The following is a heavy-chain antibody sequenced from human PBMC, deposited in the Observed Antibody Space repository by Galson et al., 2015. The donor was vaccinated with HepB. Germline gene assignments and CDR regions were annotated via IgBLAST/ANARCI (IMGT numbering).Heavy chain of an antibody. J-gene: IGHJ4*02. D-gene: IGHD5-24*01. CDR1: GGSISSSNYY. V-gene: IGHV4-39*01. Sequence: SETLSLTCTVSGGSISSSNYYWGWIRQPPGKGLERIGSNFYSGSTYYNPSLKGRVTISVETSKNQLSLKVNSVTAADTAFYYCASGRRDGYRYFDYWGQGTLVTVSS. CDR3: ASGRRDGYRYFDY. CDR2: NFYSGST.